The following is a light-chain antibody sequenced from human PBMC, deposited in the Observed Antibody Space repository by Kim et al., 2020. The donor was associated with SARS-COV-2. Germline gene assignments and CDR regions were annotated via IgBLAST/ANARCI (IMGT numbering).Light chain of an antibody. J-gene: IGKJ5*01. V-gene: IGKV3D-20*01. Sequence: EIVLTQSPATLSLSPGERATLSCGASQSVTNRYVAWYQQKPGPAPRLLIYNAVARATGIPDRFSGSGSGTDFTLSISRLEPEEFAVYFCRLYGTSPITFGQRTRLEIK. CDR2: NAV. CDR3: RLYGTSPIT. CDR1: QSVTNRY.